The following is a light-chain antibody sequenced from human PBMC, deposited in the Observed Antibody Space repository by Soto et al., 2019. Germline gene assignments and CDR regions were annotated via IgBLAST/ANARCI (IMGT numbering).Light chain of an antibody. J-gene: IGLJ2*01. CDR1: RGPSSYT. Sequence: QPVLTQSPSASASLGASVKLTCTLSRGPSSYTIAWQQQQPEKGPRYLMTLNSDGSHRKGDGIPARFSGSSSGAERYLTISSLQSEDEADYYCQTWGSDIHVVFGGGTQLTVL. CDR2: LNSDGSH. V-gene: IGLV4-69*01. CDR3: QTWGSDIHVV.